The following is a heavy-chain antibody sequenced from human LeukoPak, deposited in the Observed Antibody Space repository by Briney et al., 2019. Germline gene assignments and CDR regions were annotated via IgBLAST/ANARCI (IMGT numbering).Heavy chain of an antibody. CDR3: TTDTWYSAGH. D-gene: IGHD2-15*01. CDR2: ISSSGGTT. J-gene: IGHJ4*02. CDR1: GFTFSGYT. Sequence: GGSLRLSCAASGFTFSGYTMNWVRQAPGKGLEWVSYISSSGGTTYYADSVKGRFTISRDNAKNSLFLQMNSLRAEDTAIYYCTTDTWYSAGHWGQGTLVTVSS. V-gene: IGHV3-48*04.